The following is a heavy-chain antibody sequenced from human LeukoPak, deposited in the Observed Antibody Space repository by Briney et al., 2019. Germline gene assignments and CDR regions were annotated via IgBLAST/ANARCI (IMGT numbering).Heavy chain of an antibody. D-gene: IGHD6-19*01. V-gene: IGHV4-4*07. J-gene: IGHJ4*02. Sequence: SETLSLTCADSGASISTYYCSWVRQPARKGLEWIGRISNSGTTNYNPSLKSRLSMSVDTSKNQFSLKLSSMTAADTAVYYCARDVGSGWFNYWGQGTLVTVSS. CDR1: GASISTYY. CDR3: ARDVGSGWFNY. CDR2: ISNSGTT.